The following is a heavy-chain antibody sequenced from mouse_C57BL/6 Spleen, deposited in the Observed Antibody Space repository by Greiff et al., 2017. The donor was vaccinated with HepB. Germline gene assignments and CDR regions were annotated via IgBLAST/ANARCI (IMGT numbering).Heavy chain of an antibody. V-gene: IGHV1-52*01. CDR3: AREITTGYFDV. J-gene: IGHJ1*03. CDR1: GYTFTSYW. CDR2: IDPSDSET. D-gene: IGHD1-1*01. Sequence: VQLQQPGAELVRPGSSVKLSCKASGYTFTSYWMHWVKQRPIQGLEWIGNIDPSDSETHYNQKFKDKATLTVDKSSSTAYMQLSSLTSEDSAVYYCAREITTGYFDVWGTGTTVTVSS.